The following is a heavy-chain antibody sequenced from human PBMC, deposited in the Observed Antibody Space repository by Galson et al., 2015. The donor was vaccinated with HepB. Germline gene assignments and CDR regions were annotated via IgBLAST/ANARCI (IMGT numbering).Heavy chain of an antibody. CDR3: ARRAYYYDSSGYYYAFDI. D-gene: IGHD3-22*01. CDR1: GYTFTSYA. Sequence: SVKVSCKASGYTFTSYAMHWVHQAPGQRLEWMGWINAGNGNTKYSQKFQGRVTITRDTSASTAYMELSSLRSEDTAVYYCARRAYYYDSSGYYYAFDIWGQGTMVTVSS. V-gene: IGHV1-3*01. J-gene: IGHJ3*02. CDR2: INAGNGNT.